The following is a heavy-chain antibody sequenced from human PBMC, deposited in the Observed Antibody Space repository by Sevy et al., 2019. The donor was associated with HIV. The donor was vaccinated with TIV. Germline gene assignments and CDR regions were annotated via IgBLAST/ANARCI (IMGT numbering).Heavy chain of an antibody. J-gene: IGHJ6*02. CDR3: ARDDCSSTSCYRSPSDPFYYYYYGMDV. D-gene: IGHD2-2*02. CDR2: IWYDGSNK. CDR1: GFTFSSYG. Sequence: GGSLRLSCAASGFTFSSYGIHWVRQAPGKGLEWVAVIWYDGSNKYYADSVKGRFTISRDNSKNTLYLQMNSLRAEDTAVYYCARDDCSSTSCYRSPSDPFYYYYYGMDVWGQGTTVTVSS. V-gene: IGHV3-33*01.